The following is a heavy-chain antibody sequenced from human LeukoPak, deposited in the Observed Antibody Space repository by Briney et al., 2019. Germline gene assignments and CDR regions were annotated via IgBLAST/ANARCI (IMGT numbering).Heavy chain of an antibody. V-gene: IGHV3-33*01. Sequence: GGSLRLSCAGSGFIFSHYGIYWVRQAPGKGLEWVAAIWYDGSKQLYRDAVKGRFTISRDDSKNTVFLQMNNLRAEDTAVYFCARQYSSSWYDYFDYWGQGTLVTVSS. CDR3: ARQYSSSWYDYFDY. CDR1: GFIFSHYG. J-gene: IGHJ4*02. CDR2: IWYDGSKQ. D-gene: IGHD6-13*01.